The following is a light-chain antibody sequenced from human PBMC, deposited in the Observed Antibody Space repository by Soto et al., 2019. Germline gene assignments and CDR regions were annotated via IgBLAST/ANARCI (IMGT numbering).Light chain of an antibody. CDR1: XXIATS. Sequence: QSPSSLSASIGDRVILTXXXXXXIATSLNWYQHKPGKAPKLLIYDASNLERGVPARFSGSGSGTDFSFTISSLQPEDIATYYCQQYENLPPTFGQGTRLEIK. CDR3: QQYENLPPT. V-gene: IGKV1-33*01. CDR2: DAS. J-gene: IGKJ5*01.